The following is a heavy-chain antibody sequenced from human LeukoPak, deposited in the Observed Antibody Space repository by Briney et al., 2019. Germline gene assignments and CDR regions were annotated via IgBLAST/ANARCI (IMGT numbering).Heavy chain of an antibody. D-gene: IGHD1-7*01. CDR3: AKDLGNWNSEYYFDY. Sequence: PGGSLRLSCAASGFTFSSYGMHWVRQAPGKGLEWVAFIRCDGSNKYYADSVKGRFTISRDNSKNTLYLQMNSLRAEDTAVYYCAKDLGNWNSEYYFDYWGQGTLVTVSS. J-gene: IGHJ4*02. V-gene: IGHV3-30*02. CDR2: IRCDGSNK. CDR1: GFTFSSYG.